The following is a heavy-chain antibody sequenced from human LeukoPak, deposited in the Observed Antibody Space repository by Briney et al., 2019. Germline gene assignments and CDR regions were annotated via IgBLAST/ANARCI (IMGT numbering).Heavy chain of an antibody. J-gene: IGHJ6*03. V-gene: IGHV4-4*07. CDR3: ARDRYLVGATSFDYYYYYMDV. CDR2: IYTSGST. Sequence: SETLSLTCTVSGVSISSYYWSWIRQPAGKGLEWIGRIYTSGSTNYNPSLKSRVTMSVDTPKNQFSLKLSSVTAADTAVYYCARDRYLVGATSFDYYYYYMDVWGKGTTVTVSS. CDR1: GVSISSYY. D-gene: IGHD1-26*01.